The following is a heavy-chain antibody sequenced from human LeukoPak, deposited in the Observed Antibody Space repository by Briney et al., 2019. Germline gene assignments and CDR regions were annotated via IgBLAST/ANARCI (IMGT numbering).Heavy chain of an antibody. J-gene: IGHJ6*02. CDR1: GGSISSSSYY. Sequence: PSETLSLTCTVSGGSISSSSYYWGWIRQPPGKGLEWIGSIYYSGSTYYNPSLKSRVTISVDTSKNQFSLKLSSVTAADTAVYYCARGLPYCSSTSCYYYYYGMDVWGQGTTVTVSS. CDR2: IYYSGST. D-gene: IGHD2-2*01. CDR3: ARGLPYCSSTSCYYYYYGMDV. V-gene: IGHV4-39*01.